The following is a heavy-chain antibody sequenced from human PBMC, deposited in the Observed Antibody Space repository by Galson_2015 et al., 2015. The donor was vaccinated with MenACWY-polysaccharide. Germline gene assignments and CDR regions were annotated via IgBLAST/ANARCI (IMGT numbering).Heavy chain of an antibody. D-gene: IGHD3-22*01. CDR3: ARVRFSYDSSGRYWGGVFDI. CDR1: GYTFTDYF. CDR2: ISPNSGGT. V-gene: IGHV1-2*06. J-gene: IGHJ3*02. Sequence: SVKVSCKASGYTFTDYFIHWVRQAPGQGLEWMGRISPNSGGTNSPQKFQGRVTMTRDTSISTAYMELSRLTSDDTAMYYCARVRFSYDSSGRYWGGVFDIWGQGTMFTVFS.